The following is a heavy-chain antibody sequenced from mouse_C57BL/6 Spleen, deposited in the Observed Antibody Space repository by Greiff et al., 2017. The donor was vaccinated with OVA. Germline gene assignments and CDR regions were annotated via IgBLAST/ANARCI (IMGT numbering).Heavy chain of an antibody. CDR1: GFNIKDYY. D-gene: IGHD1-1*01. Sequence: VQLQQSGAELVRPGASVKLSCTASGFNIKDYYMHWVKQRPEQGLEWIGRIDPEDGDTEYAPKFQGKATMTAATSSNTAYLQLSSLTSEDTAVYYCTAVWGGSSPYFDYWGQGTTLTVSS. CDR3: TAVWGGSSPYFDY. V-gene: IGHV14-1*01. CDR2: IDPEDGDT. J-gene: IGHJ2*01.